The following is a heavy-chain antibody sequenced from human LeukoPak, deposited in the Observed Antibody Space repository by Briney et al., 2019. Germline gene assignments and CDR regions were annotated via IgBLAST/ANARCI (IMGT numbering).Heavy chain of an antibody. D-gene: IGHD5-12*01. CDR1: GGSVSSGSYY. J-gene: IGHJ4*02. V-gene: IGHV3-7*04. CDR2: IKQDGSEK. CDR3: ARDGTYTDYDPDFDI. Sequence: ETLSLTCTVSGGSVSSGSYYWSWVRQAPGKGLEWVANIKQDGSEKYYVDSVKGRFTISRDNAKNSLYLQMNSLRAEDTAVFYCARDGTYTDYDPDFDIWGQGTLVTVSS.